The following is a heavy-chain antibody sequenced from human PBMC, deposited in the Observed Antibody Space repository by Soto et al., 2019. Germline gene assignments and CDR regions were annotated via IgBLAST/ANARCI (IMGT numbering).Heavy chain of an antibody. V-gene: IGHV1-69*02. J-gene: IGHJ4*02. CDR1: VGTFSSYT. D-gene: IGHD3-10*01. Sequence: QVQLVQSGAEVKKPGSSVKVSCKASVGTFSSYTISWVRQAPGQGLEWMGRIIPILGIANYAQKFQGRVTITADKSTSTAYRELSSLRSEDTAVYYCAGLGWEGSFDYWGQGTLVTVSS. CDR2: IIPILGIA. CDR3: AGLGWEGSFDY.